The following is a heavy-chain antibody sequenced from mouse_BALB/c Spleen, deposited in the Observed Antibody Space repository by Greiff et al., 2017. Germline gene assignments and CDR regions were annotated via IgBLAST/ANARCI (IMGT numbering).Heavy chain of an antibody. Sequence: VQGVESGPGLVAPSQSLSITCTVSGFSLTSYGVHWVRQPPGKGLEWLGVIWAGGSTNYNSALMSRLSISKDNSKSQVFLKMNSLQTDDTAMYYCARESYDGAWFAYWGQGTLVTVSA. D-gene: IGHD2-12*01. CDR3: ARESYDGAWFAY. J-gene: IGHJ3*01. V-gene: IGHV2-9*02. CDR1: GFSLTSYG. CDR2: IWAGGST.